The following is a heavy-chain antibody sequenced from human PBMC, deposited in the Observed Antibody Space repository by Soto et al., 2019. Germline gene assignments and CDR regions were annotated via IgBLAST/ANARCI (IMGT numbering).Heavy chain of an antibody. CDR1: GGSISTYY. CDR2: VYFSGST. V-gene: IGHV4-59*01. CDR3: ARARGHPYRYCSGNNCYSTYFDY. Sequence: QMQLRESGPGLVKPSETLSLSCNVSGGSISTYYWGWIRHPPGKGLEWIGFVYFSGSTKYNPSLRRRHAIAVDTSNSHFTLEVKSVTAADTAVYYCARARGHPYRYCSGNNCYSTYFDYWGQGTLVTVSS. D-gene: IGHD2-15*01. J-gene: IGHJ4*02.